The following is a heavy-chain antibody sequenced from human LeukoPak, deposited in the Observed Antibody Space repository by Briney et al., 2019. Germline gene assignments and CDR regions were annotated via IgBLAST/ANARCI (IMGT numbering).Heavy chain of an antibody. V-gene: IGHV4-59*08. CDR3: ASFLDSSGYYYVAY. Sequence: SETLSLTCTVSGGSISSYYWSWIRQPPGKGLEWIGYIYYSGSTNYNPSLKSRVTISVDTSKYQFSLKLSSVTAADTAVYYCASFLDSSGYYYVAYWGQGTLITVSS. CDR2: IYYSGST. D-gene: IGHD3-22*01. J-gene: IGHJ4*02. CDR1: GGSISSYY.